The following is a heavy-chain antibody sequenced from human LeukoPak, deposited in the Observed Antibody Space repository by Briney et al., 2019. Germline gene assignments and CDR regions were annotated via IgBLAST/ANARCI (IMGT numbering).Heavy chain of an antibody. CDR2: INHSGST. J-gene: IGHJ4*02. Sequence: PSETLSLTCAVYGGSFSGYYWSWIRQPPGKGLEWIGEINHSGSTNYNPSLKSRVTISVDTSKNQFSLKLSSVTAADTAVYYCARVPTVTFFGYWGQGTLVTVSS. D-gene: IGHD4-17*01. V-gene: IGHV4-34*01. CDR3: ARVPTVTFFGY. CDR1: GGSFSGYY.